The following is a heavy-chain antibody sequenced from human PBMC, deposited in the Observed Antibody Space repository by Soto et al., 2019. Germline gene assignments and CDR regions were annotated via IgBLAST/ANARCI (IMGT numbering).Heavy chain of an antibody. J-gene: IGHJ4*02. CDR3: ARYIYGSGSPPVY. V-gene: IGHV3-30-3*01. D-gene: IGHD3-10*01. CDR1: GFTFSSYA. CDR2: ISYDGSNK. Sequence: GGSLRLSCAASGFTFSSYAMHWVRQAPGKGLEWVAVISYDGSNKYYADSVKGRFTISRDNSKNTLYLQMNSLRAEDTAVYYCARYIYGSGSPPVYWGQGTLVTV.